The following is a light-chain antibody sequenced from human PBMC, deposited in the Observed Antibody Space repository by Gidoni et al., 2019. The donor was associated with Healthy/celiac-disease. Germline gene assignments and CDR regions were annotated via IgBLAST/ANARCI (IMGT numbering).Light chain of an antibody. Sequence: EIVLTQSPGTLSLSPGKRATLSCRASQNVSSSYLAWYQQKPGQAPRLLIYGASSRAPGIPDRFSGSGSGTDFTLTISRLEPEDFAVYYCQQYGSSPLFTFGPGTKVDIK. V-gene: IGKV3-20*01. CDR3: QQYGSSPLFT. CDR1: QNVSSSY. CDR2: GAS. J-gene: IGKJ3*01.